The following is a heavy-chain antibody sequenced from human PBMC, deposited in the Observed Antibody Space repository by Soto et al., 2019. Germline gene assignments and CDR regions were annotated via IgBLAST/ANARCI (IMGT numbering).Heavy chain of an antibody. D-gene: IGHD3-10*01. CDR1: TFTLRKDV. CDR3: ATGAPPPPSIYYGMDL. CDR2: ITGTGGAT. J-gene: IGHJ6*02. V-gene: IGHV3-23*01. Sequence: EMQLLESGGGWVQQGWSLRLSCTSSTFTLRKDVINWVRQAPDKGLGWGAAITGTGGATYYAESVTGRFTVSSDNSKNTMFLQMDSLKVDDSAVYFCATGAPPPPSIYYGMDLWGQGTTVLVS.